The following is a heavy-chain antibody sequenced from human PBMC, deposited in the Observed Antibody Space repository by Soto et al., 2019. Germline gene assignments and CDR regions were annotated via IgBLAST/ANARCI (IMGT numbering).Heavy chain of an antibody. CDR1: RYNLMELS. V-gene: IGHV1-24*01. Sequence: ASVQVSCKVSRYNLMELSMHWVRQAPGKGLEWMGGFDPEDGETIYAQKFQGRVTMTEDTSTDTAYMELSSLRSEDTAVYYCATEYIVGATLRYYGMDVWGQGTTVTVSS. CDR3: ATEYIVGATLRYYGMDV. CDR2: FDPEDGET. J-gene: IGHJ6*02. D-gene: IGHD1-26*01.